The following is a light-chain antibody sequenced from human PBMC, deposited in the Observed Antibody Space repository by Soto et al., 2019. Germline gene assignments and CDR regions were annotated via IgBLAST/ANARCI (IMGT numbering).Light chain of an antibody. CDR2: GAS. Sequence: EIVVTQSPATLSVSPGERATLSCRASQSVGSSLAWYQQKPGQAPRLLIYGASTRATGFPARFSGSGSGTEFTLTISSLQSEDFAVYYCQQYNNWPPTFGQGTRLEIK. V-gene: IGKV3-15*01. J-gene: IGKJ5*01. CDR1: QSVGSS. CDR3: QQYNNWPPT.